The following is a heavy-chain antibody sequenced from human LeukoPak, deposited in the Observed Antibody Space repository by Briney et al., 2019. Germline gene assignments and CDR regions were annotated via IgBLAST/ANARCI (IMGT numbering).Heavy chain of an antibody. J-gene: IGHJ4*02. D-gene: IGHD3-16*02. Sequence: PGGSLRLSCAASGFTFSSYAMHWVRQAPGKGLEWVAVISYDGSNKYYADSVKGRFTISRDNSKNTLYLQMNSLRAEDTAVYYCARDQSDDYVWGSYRSRPPTYWGQGTLVTVSS. V-gene: IGHV3-30-3*01. CDR3: ARDQSDDYVWGSYRSRPPTY. CDR2: ISYDGSNK. CDR1: GFTFSSYA.